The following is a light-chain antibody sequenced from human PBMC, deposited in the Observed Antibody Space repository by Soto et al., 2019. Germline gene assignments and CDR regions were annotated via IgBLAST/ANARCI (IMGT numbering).Light chain of an antibody. CDR1: QSVLFSSNNKNY. Sequence: DIVMTQSPDSLAVSLGERAIIHCKSSQSVLFSSNNKNYLAWYQQRPGQPPKLLICWASTRHSGVPDRFSGSGSGTDFTLTISSLQAEDVAVYYCHQYYSPPQPFGQGTKVEIK. V-gene: IGKV4-1*01. CDR2: WAS. CDR3: HQYYSPPQP. J-gene: IGKJ1*01.